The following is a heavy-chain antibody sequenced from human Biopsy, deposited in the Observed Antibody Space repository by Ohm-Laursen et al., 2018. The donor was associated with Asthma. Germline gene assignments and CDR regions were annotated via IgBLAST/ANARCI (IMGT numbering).Heavy chain of an antibody. D-gene: IGHD3-3*02. CDR2: VSWNSGSI. Sequence: SLRLSCAASGFTFDDYAMHWVRQAPGKGLEWVSGVSWNSGSIDYADSLKGRFTISRDNAKNSLYLQMNSLRAEDTAVYYCARTFHFWSPYHAEHYQLWGQGTLVTVSS. V-gene: IGHV3-9*01. J-gene: IGHJ1*01. CDR1: GFTFDDYA. CDR3: ARTFHFWSPYHAEHYQL.